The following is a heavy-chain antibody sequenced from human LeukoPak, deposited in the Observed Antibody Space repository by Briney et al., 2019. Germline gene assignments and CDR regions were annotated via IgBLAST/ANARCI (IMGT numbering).Heavy chain of an antibody. CDR3: ARARGYSGGFDY. J-gene: IGHJ4*02. CDR1: GGSISSYY. CDR2: IYYSGST. Sequence: SETLSLTCTVSGGSISSYYWNWIRQPPGKGLEWIGYIYYSGSTNYNPSLKSRVTISVDTSKNQFSLKLSSETAADTAVYYCARARGYSGGFDYWGRGTLVTVSS. V-gene: IGHV4-59*08. D-gene: IGHD5-18*01.